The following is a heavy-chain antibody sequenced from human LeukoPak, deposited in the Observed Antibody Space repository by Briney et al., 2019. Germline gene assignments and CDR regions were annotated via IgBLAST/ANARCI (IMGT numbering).Heavy chain of an antibody. Sequence: ASVKASCKVSGYTLTELSMHWVGRPPGKGLEGMGGFDPEDGETIYAQKFQGRVTMTEDTSTDTAYMELSSLRSEDTAVYYCATGVAGGNWFDPWGQGTLVTVSS. CDR3: ATGVAGGNWFDP. CDR2: FDPEDGET. J-gene: IGHJ5*02. D-gene: IGHD6-19*01. V-gene: IGHV1-24*01. CDR1: GYTLTELS.